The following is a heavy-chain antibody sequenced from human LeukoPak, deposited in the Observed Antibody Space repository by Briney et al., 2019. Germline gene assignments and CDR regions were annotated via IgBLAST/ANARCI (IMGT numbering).Heavy chain of an antibody. J-gene: IGHJ4*02. CDR3: VRDGEGGLDYFDH. V-gene: IGHV6-1*01. CDR2: THYRSKWYH. Sequence: SQTLSLACAISGDSVSSNGASWNWIRQSPSRGLEWLGRTHYRSKWYHDYAVSLRGRIAINPDTSKNQFSLQLNSVTPEDTAVYYCVRDGEGGLDYFDHWGQGTLVTVSS. CDR1: GDSVSSNGAS. D-gene: IGHD3-16*01.